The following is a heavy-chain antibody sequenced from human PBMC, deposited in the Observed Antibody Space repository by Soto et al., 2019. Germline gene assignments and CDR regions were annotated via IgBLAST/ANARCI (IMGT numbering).Heavy chain of an antibody. J-gene: IGHJ3*02. CDR1: GFTFDDYA. CDR3: AKVPPPPADDAFDI. CDR2: ISWNSGSI. V-gene: IGHV3-9*01. Sequence: EVQLVESGGGLVQPGRSLRLSCAASGFTFDDYAMHWVRQAPGKGLEWVSGISWNSGSIGYADSVRGRFTISRDNAKNSLYLQMNSLRAEDTALYYCAKVPPPPADDAFDIWGQGTMVTVSS.